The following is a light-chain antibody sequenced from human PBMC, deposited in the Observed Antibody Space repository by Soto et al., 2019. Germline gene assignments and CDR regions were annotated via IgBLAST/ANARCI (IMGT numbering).Light chain of an antibody. CDR1: QSISNN. CDR3: LQYHYWWM. Sequence: IVMTQSPATLSLSPGEKATLSCGASQSISNNFAWFQQKPGQVPRLLIYGASNRATGVSARFSGSGSGTEFTLTISSLQSEDFAVYYCLQYHYWWMFGQGTKVDVK. CDR2: GAS. J-gene: IGKJ1*01. V-gene: IGKV3-15*01.